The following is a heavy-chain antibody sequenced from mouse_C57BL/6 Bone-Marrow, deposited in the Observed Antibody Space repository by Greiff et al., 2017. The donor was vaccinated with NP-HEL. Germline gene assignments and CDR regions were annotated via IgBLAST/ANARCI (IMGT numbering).Heavy chain of an antibody. CDR1: GFTFSDYG. J-gene: IGHJ1*03. V-gene: IGHV5-17*01. Sequence: EVMLVESGGGLVKPGGSLKLSCAASGFTFSDYGMHWVRQAPEKGLEWVAYISSGSSTIYYADTVKGRFTISRDNAKNTLFLQMTSRRSEDTAMYYCASNHYYGSSSYWYFDVWGTGTTVTVSS. D-gene: IGHD1-1*01. CDR3: ASNHYYGSSSYWYFDV. CDR2: ISSGSSTI.